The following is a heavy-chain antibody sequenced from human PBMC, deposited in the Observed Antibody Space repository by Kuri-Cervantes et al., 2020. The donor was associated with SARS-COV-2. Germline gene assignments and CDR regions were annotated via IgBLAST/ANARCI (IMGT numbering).Heavy chain of an antibody. J-gene: IGHJ4*02. CDR1: GFTFSSYS. V-gene: IGHV3-21*01. Sequence: GGSLRLSCAASGFTFSSYSMNWVRQAPGKGLEWVSSISSSSSYIYYADSVKGRFTISRDNAKNSLYLQMNSLRAEDTAVYYCASLSSTSCYMWDWGQGTLVTVSS. CDR2: ISSSSSYI. D-gene: IGHD2-2*02. CDR3: ASLSSTSCYMWD.